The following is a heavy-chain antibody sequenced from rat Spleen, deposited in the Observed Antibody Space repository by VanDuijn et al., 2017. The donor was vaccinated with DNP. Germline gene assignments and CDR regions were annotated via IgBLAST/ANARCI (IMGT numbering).Heavy chain of an antibody. CDR1: GFTFSTYW. CDR2: INTDGGNT. D-gene: IGHD1-3*01. V-gene: IGHV5-58*01. CDR3: ARHNYGSYYYAMDA. J-gene: IGHJ4*01. Sequence: EVQLVETGGGLVQPGRSLKLSCVASGFTFSTYWMFWVRQAPGKGLEWVASINTDGGNTFYPDSVKGRFTISRDNAKSTLYLQMNSLRSEDMATYYCARHNYGSYYYAMDAWGQGTSVTVSS.